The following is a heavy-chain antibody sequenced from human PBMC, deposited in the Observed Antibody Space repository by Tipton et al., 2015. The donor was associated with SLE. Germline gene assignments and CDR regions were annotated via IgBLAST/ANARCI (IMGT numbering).Heavy chain of an antibody. Sequence: TLSLTCAVYGGSFSGYYWSWIRQPPGKGLEWIGEINHRGSTNYNPSLKSRVTISVDTSKNQFSLKLSSVTAADTAVYYCARGDYSNYGWFDPWGQGTLVTVSS. CDR3: ARGDYSNYGWFDP. CDR1: GGSFSGYY. CDR2: INHRGST. D-gene: IGHD4-11*01. V-gene: IGHV4-34*01. J-gene: IGHJ5*02.